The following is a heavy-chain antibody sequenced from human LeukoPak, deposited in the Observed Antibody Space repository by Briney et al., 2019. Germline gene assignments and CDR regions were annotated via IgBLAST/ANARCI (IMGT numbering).Heavy chain of an antibody. V-gene: IGHV3-23*01. Sequence: AGGSLTLSCAASGFTFSSYAMSWVRQAPGKGLEWVSAISGSNGNTFYADSVKGRFTISRDNSKNTLYLQMSSLRAEDTAVYYCAKRNYYDSRGYLYDSWGQGTLATVSS. CDR2: ISGSNGNT. J-gene: IGHJ4*02. D-gene: IGHD3-22*01. CDR1: GFTFSSYA. CDR3: AKRNYYDSRGYLYDS.